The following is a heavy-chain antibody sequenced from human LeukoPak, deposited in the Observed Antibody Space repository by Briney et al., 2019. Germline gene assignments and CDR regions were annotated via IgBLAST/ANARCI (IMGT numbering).Heavy chain of an antibody. J-gene: IGHJ4*02. V-gene: IGHV4-59*13. CDR3: AREEVVGPTTVFES. Sequence: SETLSLTCTVSGVSLSGAYWSWIRQAPGKGLEWIGYVYDTGNTNYNPSLKSRVAISVDTSKKQFSLKLRSVSAADTAVYYCAREEVVGPTTVFESWGQGILVTVSS. CDR1: GVSLSGAY. CDR2: VYDTGNT. D-gene: IGHD1-26*01.